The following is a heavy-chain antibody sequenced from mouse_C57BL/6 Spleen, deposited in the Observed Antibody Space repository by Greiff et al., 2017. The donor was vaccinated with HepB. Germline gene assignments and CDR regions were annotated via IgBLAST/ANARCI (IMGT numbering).Heavy chain of an antibody. D-gene: IGHD2-4*01. Sequence: VQLQQSGPGLVQPSQSLSITCTVSGFSLTSYGVHWVRQSPGKGLEWLGVIWIGGSTDYNAALISRLSISKDHSKRQVFVKMNSLQADDTAIYYCARGGSTMITTYYFDYWGQGTTLTVSS. V-gene: IGHV2-2*01. J-gene: IGHJ2*01. CDR3: ARGGSTMITTYYFDY. CDR2: IWIGGST. CDR1: GFSLTSYG.